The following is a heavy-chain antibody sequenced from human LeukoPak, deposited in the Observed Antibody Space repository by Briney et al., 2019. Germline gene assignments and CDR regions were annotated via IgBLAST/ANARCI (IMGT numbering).Heavy chain of an antibody. CDR3: ARPFSYGKKIGPYYFDY. CDR2: INHSGST. V-gene: IGHV4-34*01. CDR1: GGSFSGYY. D-gene: IGHD4-17*01. J-gene: IGHJ4*02. Sequence: PSETLSLTCAVYGGSFSGYYWSWIRQPPGKGLEWIGEINHSGSTNYNPSLKSRVTISVDTSKNQFSLKLSSVTAADTAVYYCARPFSYGKKIGPYYFDYWGQGTLVTVSS.